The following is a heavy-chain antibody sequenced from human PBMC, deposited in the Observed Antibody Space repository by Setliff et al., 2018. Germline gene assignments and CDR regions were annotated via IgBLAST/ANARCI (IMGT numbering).Heavy chain of an antibody. CDR1: GYTFSDYG. D-gene: IGHD3-22*01. CDR3: ARINFYVSSGYYYAPDY. CDR2: ISAYSGKA. J-gene: IGHJ4*02. Sequence: EASVKVSCKASGYTFSDYGITWVRQAPGQGLEWMGWISAYSGKAYYAQKLQDRATMTTDTSTGTAYMELGSLTSDDTAIYYCARINFYVSSGYYYAPDYWGPGTLVTVSS. V-gene: IGHV1-18*01.